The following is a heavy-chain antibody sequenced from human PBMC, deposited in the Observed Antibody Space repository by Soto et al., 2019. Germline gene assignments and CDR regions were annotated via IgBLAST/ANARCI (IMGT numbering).Heavy chain of an antibody. D-gene: IGHD3-10*01. J-gene: IGHJ5*02. Sequence: QVQLVQSGTEVQKPGSSVRVSCKASGGTSNRFAFSWVRQAPGQGLEWMGGSIPIFGTANYAPRFQGRATISAEESSSTGYMELSVLRSDDKATYYWATGMGSRGFATWGQGSQVLVSS. CDR1: GGTSNRFA. V-gene: IGHV1-69*01. CDR3: ATGMGSRGFAT. CDR2: SIPIFGTA.